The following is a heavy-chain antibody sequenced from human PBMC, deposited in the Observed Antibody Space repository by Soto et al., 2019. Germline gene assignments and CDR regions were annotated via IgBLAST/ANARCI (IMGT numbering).Heavy chain of an antibody. Sequence: ASVKVSRKASGYTFTSYYMHWVRQAPGQGLEWMGIINPSGGSTSYAQKFQGRVTMTRDTSTSTVYMELSSLRSEDTAVYYCARGRPYDFWSGYYTQSRPRIFDYWGQGTRVTAPQ. V-gene: IGHV1-46*01. CDR1: GYTFTSYY. CDR2: INPSGGST. J-gene: IGHJ4*02. D-gene: IGHD3-3*01. CDR3: ARGRPYDFWSGYYTQSRPRIFDY.